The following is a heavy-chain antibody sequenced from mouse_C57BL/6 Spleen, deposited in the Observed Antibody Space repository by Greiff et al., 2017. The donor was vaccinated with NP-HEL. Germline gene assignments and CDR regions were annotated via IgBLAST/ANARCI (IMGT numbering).Heavy chain of an antibody. J-gene: IGHJ2*01. CDR2: IDPSDSYT. CDR1: GYTFTSYW. V-gene: IGHV1-69*01. Sequence: QVQLQQPGAELVMPGASVKLSCKASGYTFTSYWMHWVKQRPGQGLEWIGEIDPSDSYTNYNQKFKGKSTLTVDKYSSTAYMQLSSLTSEDSAVYYSARGGGLRRPLDYWGQGTTRTVSS. D-gene: IGHD2-4*01. CDR3: ARGGGLRRPLDY.